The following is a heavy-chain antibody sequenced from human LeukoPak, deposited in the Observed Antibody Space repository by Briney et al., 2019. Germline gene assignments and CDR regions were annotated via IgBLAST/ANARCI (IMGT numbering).Heavy chain of an antibody. D-gene: IGHD3-22*01. CDR2: IIPILGIA. V-gene: IGHV1-69*04. CDR1: GGTFSSYA. J-gene: IGHJ4*02. CDR3: ASHSPPSVVVINPFDY. Sequence: GASVKVSCKASGGTFSSYAISWVRQAPGQGLEWMGRIIPILGIANYAQKFQGRVTITADKSTSTAYMELSSLRSEDTAVYYCASHSPPSVVVINPFDYWGQGTLVTVSS.